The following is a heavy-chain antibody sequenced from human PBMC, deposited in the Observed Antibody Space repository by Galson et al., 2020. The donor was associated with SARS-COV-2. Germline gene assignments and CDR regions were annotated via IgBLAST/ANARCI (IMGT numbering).Heavy chain of an antibody. Sequence: GESLKISCAASGFTFSSYAMHWVRQAPGKGLEYVSAISNNGGSTYYADSVKGRFTISRDNSKNTLYLQMGSLRAEDMAVYYCARSGISGSYDYWGQGTLVTGSS. D-gene: IGHD1-26*01. CDR3: ARSGISGSYDY. V-gene: IGHV3-64*02. CDR2: ISNNGGST. J-gene: IGHJ4*02. CDR1: GFTFSSYA.